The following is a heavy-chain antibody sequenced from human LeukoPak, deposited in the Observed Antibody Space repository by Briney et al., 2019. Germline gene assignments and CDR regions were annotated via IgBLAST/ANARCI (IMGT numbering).Heavy chain of an antibody. CDR3: ASLPYYYDSSGTTVGYFDY. D-gene: IGHD3-22*01. J-gene: IGHJ4*02. CDR2: IYYSGST. CDR1: GGSISSYY. Sequence: SETLSLTCTVSGGSISSYYWSWIRQPPGKGLEWIGYIYYSGSTNYNPSLKSRVTISVDTSKNQCSLKLSSVTAADTAVYYCASLPYYYDSSGTTVGYFDYWGQGTLVTVSS. V-gene: IGHV4-59*01.